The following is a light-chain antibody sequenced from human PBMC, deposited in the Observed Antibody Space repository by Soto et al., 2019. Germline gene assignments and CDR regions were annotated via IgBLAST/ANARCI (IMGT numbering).Light chain of an antibody. J-gene: IGKJ1*01. CDR3: QQYDSYSWT. CDR2: DVS. CDR1: QSVSNW. Sequence: DIQMTQFPSTLSASVGDRVTIPCRASQSVSNWLAWYQQKPGKAPKLLIYDVSSLESGVPSRFSGSGSGTEFILTISSLQPDDFATYYCQQYDSYSWTFDQGTKVDIK. V-gene: IGKV1-5*01.